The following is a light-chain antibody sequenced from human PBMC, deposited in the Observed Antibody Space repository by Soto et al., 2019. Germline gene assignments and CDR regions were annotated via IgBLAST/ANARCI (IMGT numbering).Light chain of an antibody. CDR3: QRYSSSLT. CDR1: ESVTSAY. Sequence: PGERVTLSCRTSESVTSAYLAWYQQKPGQAPRLLIYGASSRATGIPDSFSGSWSGTDFTLTISRLEAEDFAVYYCQRYSSSLTFGQGTRLEIK. V-gene: IGKV3-20*01. J-gene: IGKJ5*01. CDR2: GAS.